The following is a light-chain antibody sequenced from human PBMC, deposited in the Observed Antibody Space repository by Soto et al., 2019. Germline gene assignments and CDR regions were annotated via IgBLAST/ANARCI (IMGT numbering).Light chain of an antibody. CDR1: QSISSW. J-gene: IGKJ2*01. CDR2: DAS. CDR3: QQYNTYSGT. V-gene: IGKV1-5*01. Sequence: DIPMTQSPSTLSASVGDRVTITCRASQSISSWLAWYQQKPGKAPKLLIYDASSLESGVPSRFRGSGSGTEFTLTISSLQPDDFATYYCQQYNTYSGTFGQGTKLEIK.